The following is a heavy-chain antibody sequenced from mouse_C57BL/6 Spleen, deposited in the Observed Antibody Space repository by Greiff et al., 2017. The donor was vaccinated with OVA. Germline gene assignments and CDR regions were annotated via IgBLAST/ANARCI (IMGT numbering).Heavy chain of an antibody. CDR1: GFTFSSYG. CDR2: ISSGGSYT. J-gene: IGHJ4*01. CDR3: ARHKGFMDY. Sequence: EVQLVESGGDLVKPGGSLKLSCAASGFTFSSYGMSWVRQTPDKRLEWVATISSGGSYTYYPDSVKGRFTISRDNAKNTLYLQMSSLKSEDTAMYYCARHKGFMDYWGQGTSVTVSS. V-gene: IGHV5-6*01.